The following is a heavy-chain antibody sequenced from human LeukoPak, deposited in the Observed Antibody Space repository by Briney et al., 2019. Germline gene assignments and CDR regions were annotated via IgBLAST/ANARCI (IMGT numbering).Heavy chain of an antibody. Sequence: GGSLRLSCAASGITFNRYAMSWARQAPGKGLEWVSGISGSGDKTYYADSVKGRFTISRDNSKNTLYLQINSLRAEDTAVYYCAKEAIPHLNSDSWVEYWGRGTMVTVSS. D-gene: IGHD1-1*01. CDR1: GITFNRYA. CDR2: ISGSGDKT. J-gene: IGHJ4*02. CDR3: AKEAIPHLNSDSWVEY. V-gene: IGHV3-23*01.